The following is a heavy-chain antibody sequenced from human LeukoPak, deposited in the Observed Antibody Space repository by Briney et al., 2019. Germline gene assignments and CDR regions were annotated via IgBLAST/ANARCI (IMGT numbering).Heavy chain of an antibody. D-gene: IGHD3-22*01. J-gene: IGHJ4*02. V-gene: IGHV3-30-3*01. Sequence: PGRSLRLSCAASGFTFSAYALYWVRQARQAPGKGLEWVAIISYDGSNKYYADSVKGRFTISRDNSKNTLYLQMNSLRAEDTAVYYCARDHEDDSSGYPSGYWGQGTLVTVSS. CDR3: ARDHEDDSSGYPSGY. CDR1: GFTFSAYA. CDR2: ISYDGSNK.